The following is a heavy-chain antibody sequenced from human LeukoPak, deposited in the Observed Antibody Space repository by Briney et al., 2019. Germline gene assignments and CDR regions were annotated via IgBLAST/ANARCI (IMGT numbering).Heavy chain of an antibody. J-gene: IGHJ2*01. Sequence: PGGSLRLSCAASGFTFSSYSMNWVRQAPGKGLEWVSYISSSIGTIYYAASVKGRFTISRDNAKNLLYLQMNSLRAEDTAVYYCARDQGYSSGWFFWYFDLWGRGTLVTVSS. V-gene: IGHV3-48*01. CDR1: GFTFSSYS. CDR2: ISSSIGTI. D-gene: IGHD6-19*01. CDR3: ARDQGYSSGWFFWYFDL.